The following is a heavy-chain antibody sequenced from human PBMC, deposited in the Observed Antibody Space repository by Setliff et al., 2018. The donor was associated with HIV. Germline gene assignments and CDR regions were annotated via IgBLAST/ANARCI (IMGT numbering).Heavy chain of an antibody. Sequence: ASVKVSCKAFGYSFTSYFLHWMRQAPGQGLEWLGIIDPNGGATNNAQKFQGRVTMTRDTSTSTVYMELSSLRSEDTAVYYCARDRGDIVVVVAATPGGAFDIWGQGTMVTVSS. CDR3: ARDRGDIVVVVAATPGGAFDI. CDR2: IDPNGGAT. V-gene: IGHV1-46*01. D-gene: IGHD2-15*01. CDR1: GYSFTSYF. J-gene: IGHJ3*02.